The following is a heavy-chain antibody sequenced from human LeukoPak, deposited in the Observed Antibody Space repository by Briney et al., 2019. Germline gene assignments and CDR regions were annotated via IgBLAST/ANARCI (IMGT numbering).Heavy chain of an antibody. D-gene: IGHD3-22*01. Sequence: SETLSLTCTVSGGSISSYYWSWIRQPAGKGLEWIGRIYTSGSTNYNPSLKSRVTMSVDTSKNQFSLKLSSVTAADTAVYYCARDIEYYDSRGFPTYYFDYWGQETLVTVSS. J-gene: IGHJ4*02. CDR1: GGSISSYY. V-gene: IGHV4-4*07. CDR2: IYTSGST. CDR3: ARDIEYYDSRGFPTYYFDY.